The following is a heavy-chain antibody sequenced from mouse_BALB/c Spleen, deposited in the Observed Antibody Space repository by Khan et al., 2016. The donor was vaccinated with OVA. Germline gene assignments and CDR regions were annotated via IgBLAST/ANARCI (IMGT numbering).Heavy chain of an antibody. CDR2: ISYSGNT. CDR1: GYSITSDYA. D-gene: IGHD3-2*02. J-gene: IGHJ2*01. V-gene: IGHV3-2*02. CDR3: ARIQGGDFDY. Sequence: EVKLLESGPGLVKPSQSLSLTCTVTGYSITSDYAWNWIRQFPGNKLEWMGYISYSGNTKYNPSLKSRLSITRDTSKNQFFLQLNFVTIEDTATYYCARIQGGDFDYWGQGTTLTVSS.